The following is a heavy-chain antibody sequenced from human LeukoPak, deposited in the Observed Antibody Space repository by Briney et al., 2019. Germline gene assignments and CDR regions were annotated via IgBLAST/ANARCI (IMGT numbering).Heavy chain of an antibody. CDR2: IYPGGSDT. Sequence: GESLKISCKGSGYSFTSYWIGWVRQMPGKGLEWMGIIYPGGSDTRYSPSFQGQVTISADKSISTAYLQWSSLKASDTAMYYCARLGCSSTSCYWPEVHLKVLDYWGQGTLVTVSS. V-gene: IGHV5-51*01. CDR3: ARLGCSSTSCYWPEVHLKVLDY. CDR1: GYSFTSYW. D-gene: IGHD2-2*01. J-gene: IGHJ4*02.